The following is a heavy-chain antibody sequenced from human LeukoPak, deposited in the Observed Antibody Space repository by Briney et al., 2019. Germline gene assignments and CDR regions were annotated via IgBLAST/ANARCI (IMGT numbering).Heavy chain of an antibody. CDR1: GYSISSGYY. Sequence: SETLFLTCAVSGYSISSGYYWGWIRQPPGKGLEWIGSIYHSGSTYYNPSLKSRVTISVDTSKNQFSLKLSSVTAADTAVYYCARANVLLWFGGAIDIWGQGTMVTVSS. CDR3: ARANVLLWFGGAIDI. V-gene: IGHV4-38-2*01. J-gene: IGHJ3*02. CDR2: IYHSGST. D-gene: IGHD3-10*01.